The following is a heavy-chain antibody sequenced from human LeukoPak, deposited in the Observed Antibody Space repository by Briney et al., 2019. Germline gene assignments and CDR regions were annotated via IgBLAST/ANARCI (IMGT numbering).Heavy chain of an antibody. J-gene: IGHJ4*02. D-gene: IGHD3-16*01. CDR1: GGSVSSGYYY. V-gene: IGHV4-61*01. CDR2: IYTSGST. CDR3: ARHRGSYNQEFDY. Sequence: SETLSLTCSVSGGSVSSGYYYWGWIRQPPGKGLEWIGYIYTSGSTNYNPSLKSRVTISVDTSKNQFSLKLSSVTAADTAVYYCARHRGSYNQEFDYWGQGTLVTVSS.